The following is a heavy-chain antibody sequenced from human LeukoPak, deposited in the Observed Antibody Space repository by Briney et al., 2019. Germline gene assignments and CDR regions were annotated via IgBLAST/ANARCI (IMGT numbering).Heavy chain of an antibody. Sequence: GGSLRLSCAASGFTFSSYWMSWVRQPPGKGLEWVANIKQDGSEKYYVDSVKGRFTISRDNAKNSLYLQMNSLRAEDTAVYYCARDQGTRIVVVPAYDYYYGMDVWGKGTTVTVSS. V-gene: IGHV3-7*03. J-gene: IGHJ6*04. D-gene: IGHD2-2*01. CDR2: IKQDGSEK. CDR1: GFTFSSYW. CDR3: ARDQGTRIVVVPAYDYYYGMDV.